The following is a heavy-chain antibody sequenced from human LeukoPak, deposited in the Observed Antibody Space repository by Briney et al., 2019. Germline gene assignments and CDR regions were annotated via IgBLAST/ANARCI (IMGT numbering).Heavy chain of an antibody. CDR2: IKSAGSYI. V-gene: IGHV3-74*01. Sequence: PGGSLRPSCAASGFTFSRSRMHWVRQAPGKGRGWVSCIKSAGSYISYAASVKGRFTISRAHAKNTLSPQMTSMRPEDTAVYNCAGDYPSGMDVRGQGKTVTVSS. CDR1: GFTFSRSR. J-gene: IGHJ6*02. CDR3: AGDYPSGMDV.